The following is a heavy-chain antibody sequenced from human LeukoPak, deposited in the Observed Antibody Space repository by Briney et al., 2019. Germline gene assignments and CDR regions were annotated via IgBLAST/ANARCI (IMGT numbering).Heavy chain of an antibody. CDR1: GFTFSNAW. D-gene: IGHD3-22*01. J-gene: IGHJ4*02. V-gene: IGHV3-15*01. CDR2: IKSKTDGGTT. Sequence: GGSLRLSCAASGFTFSNAWMSWVRQAPGKGLEWVGRIKSKTDGGTTDYAAPVKCRFTISRDDSKNTLYLQMNSLKTEDTAVYYCTTEPTYYYDSSGYSEFDYWGQGTLVTVSS. CDR3: TTEPTYYYDSSGYSEFDY.